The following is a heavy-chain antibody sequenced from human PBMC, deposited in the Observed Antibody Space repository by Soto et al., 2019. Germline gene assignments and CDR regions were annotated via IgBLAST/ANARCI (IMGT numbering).Heavy chain of an antibody. D-gene: IGHD3-22*01. CDR3: AREPYYYDSSGSV. Sequence: PSETLSLTCNVSGSSISSAYYWGWVRQPPGRGLEWIGSVFHRGTTYYNPSLMSRVTISLDTSKNQFSLKLSSVTAADTAVYYCAREPYYYDSSGSVWGQGTLVTVSS. CDR2: VFHRGTT. V-gene: IGHV4-38-2*02. J-gene: IGHJ4*02. CDR1: GSSISSAYY.